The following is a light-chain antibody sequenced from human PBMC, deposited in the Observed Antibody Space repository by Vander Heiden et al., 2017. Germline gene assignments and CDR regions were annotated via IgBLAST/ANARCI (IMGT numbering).Light chain of an antibody. J-gene: IGKJ2*01. CDR1: LSISRY. Sequence: EIVLTQSPATLSVSPGGRATLSCRASLSISRYLAWYQQKVGQAPRLLIYSASTRATGIPARFSGTASGTEFTLTVSSLQSEDSAVYYFQQYKDWPYTFGQGTKLEIE. V-gene: IGKV3-15*01. CDR3: QQYKDWPYT. CDR2: SAS.